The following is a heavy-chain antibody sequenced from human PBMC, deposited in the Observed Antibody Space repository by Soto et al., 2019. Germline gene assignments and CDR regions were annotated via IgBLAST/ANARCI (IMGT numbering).Heavy chain of an antibody. Sequence: QVQLVQSGAEVKKPGSSVKVSCKASGGTFSSYAISWVRQAPGQGLEWMGGIIPIFGTANYAQKFQGRVTITADESTSTAYMELSSLGSEDTAVYYCARGPPLYSNYVGYYYGMDVWGQGTTVTVSS. CDR1: GGTFSSYA. V-gene: IGHV1-69*12. J-gene: IGHJ6*02. CDR3: ARGPPLYSNYVGYYYGMDV. D-gene: IGHD4-4*01. CDR2: IIPIFGTA.